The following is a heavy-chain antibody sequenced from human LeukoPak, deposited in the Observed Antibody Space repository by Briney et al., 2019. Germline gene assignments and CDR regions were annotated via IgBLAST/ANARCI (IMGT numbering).Heavy chain of an antibody. J-gene: IGHJ4*02. CDR1: GYSISSGYN. V-gene: IGHV4-38-2*02. D-gene: IGHD3-22*01. CDR2: IYHSGST. Sequence: SETLSLTCAVSGYSISSGYNWGWIRQPPGKGLEWIGSIYHSGSTYYNPSLKSRVTISVDTSKNQFSLKLSSVTAADTAVYYCAREWSGYDSSGYYIWGQGTLVTVSS. CDR3: AREWSGYDSSGYYI.